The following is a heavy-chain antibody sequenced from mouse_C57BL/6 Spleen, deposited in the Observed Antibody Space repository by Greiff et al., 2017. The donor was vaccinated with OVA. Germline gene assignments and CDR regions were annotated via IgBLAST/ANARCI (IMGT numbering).Heavy chain of an antibody. CDR2: IYPSDSET. V-gene: IGHV1-61*01. Sequence: QVQLQQPGAELVRPGSSVKLSCKASGYTFTSYWMDWVKQRPGQGLEWIGNIYPSDSETHYNQKFKDKATLTVDKSSSTAYMQLSSLTSEDSAVYYCARGRTRDYFDYWGQGTTLTVSS. CDR3: ARGRTRDYFDY. CDR1: GYTFTSYW. J-gene: IGHJ2*01.